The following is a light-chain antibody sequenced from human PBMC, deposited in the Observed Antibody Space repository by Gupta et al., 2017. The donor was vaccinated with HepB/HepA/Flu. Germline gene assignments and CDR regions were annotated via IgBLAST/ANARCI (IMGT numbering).Light chain of an antibody. CDR3: QQYHSSSQA. CDR2: TAS. CDR1: QNIHDW. Sequence: DMQMTQSPSTLSVSVGDRVTITCRASQNIHDWLAGYQQKPGNAPKLLIYTASTLQSGVPSRFSGSGSGTEFTLTISSLQPDDFATYYCQQYHSSSQAFGQGTKVETK. V-gene: IGKV1-5*03. J-gene: IGKJ2*01.